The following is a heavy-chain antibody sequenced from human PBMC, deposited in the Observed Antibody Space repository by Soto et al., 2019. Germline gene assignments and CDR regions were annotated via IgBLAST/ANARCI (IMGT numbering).Heavy chain of an antibody. CDR3: ATVAMTTVTTFYYYYGMDV. CDR2: ISYDGSNK. D-gene: IGHD4-17*01. Sequence: QVQLVESGGGVVQPGRSLRLSCAASGFTFSSYAMHWVRQAPGKGLEWVAVISYDGSNKYYADSVKGRFTISRDNSKNTLYLQMNSLRAEDTAVYYCATVAMTTVTTFYYYYGMDVWGQGTTFTVSS. V-gene: IGHV3-30-3*01. CDR1: GFTFSSYA. J-gene: IGHJ6*02.